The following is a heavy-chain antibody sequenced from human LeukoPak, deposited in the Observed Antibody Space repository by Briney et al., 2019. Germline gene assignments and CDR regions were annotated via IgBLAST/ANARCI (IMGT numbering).Heavy chain of an antibody. CDR3: ARHLESIFGGHYYYYYMDV. V-gene: IGHV5-51*01. J-gene: IGHJ6*03. CDR1: GYSFTSYW. D-gene: IGHD3-3*01. Sequence: PGESLKISCKGSGYSFTSYWIGWVRQMPGKGLEWMGIIYPGDSDTRYSPSFQGQVTISADKSISTAYLQWSSLKASDTAMYYCARHLESIFGGHYYYYYMDVWGKGTTVTVSS. CDR2: IYPGDSDT.